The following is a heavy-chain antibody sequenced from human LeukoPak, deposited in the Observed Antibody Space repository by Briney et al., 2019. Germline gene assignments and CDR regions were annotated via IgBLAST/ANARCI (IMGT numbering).Heavy chain of an antibody. J-gene: IGHJ6*03. Sequence: SETLSLTCAVYGGSFSGYYWSWIRQPPGKGLEWIGEINHSGSTNYNPSLKSRVTISVDTSKNQFSLKLSSVTAADTAVYYCARGVRYYDYVWGSYLDYYYYYMDVWGKGTTVTVSS. D-gene: IGHD3-16*02. CDR1: GGSFSGYY. CDR3: ARGVRYYDYVWGSYLDYYYYYMDV. CDR2: INHSGST. V-gene: IGHV4-34*01.